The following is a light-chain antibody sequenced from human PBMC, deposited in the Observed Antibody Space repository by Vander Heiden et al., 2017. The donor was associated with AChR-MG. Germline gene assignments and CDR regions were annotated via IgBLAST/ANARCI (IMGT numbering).Light chain of an antibody. CDR3: QQCYSTPT. Sequence: DIQMTQSPSSLSASVGDRVTITCRASQSISSYLNWYQQKPGKAPKLLIYAASSLQSGVPSRFSGSGSGTDFTLTISRLQPEDFATYYCQQCYSTPTFGQGTKLEIK. J-gene: IGKJ2*01. CDR2: AAS. CDR1: QSISSY. V-gene: IGKV1-39*01.